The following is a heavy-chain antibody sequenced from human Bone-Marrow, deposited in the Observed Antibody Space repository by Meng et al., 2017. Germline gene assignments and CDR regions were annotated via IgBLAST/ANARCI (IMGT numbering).Heavy chain of an antibody. CDR2: IIPIFGTA. J-gene: IGHJ5*02. CDR1: GGTFSSYA. D-gene: IGHD1-26*01. V-gene: IGHV1-69*06. CDR3: ARVVGYSGSYELDP. Sequence: GHVVQSGAGVKKPGSSVKVSCKASGGTFSSYAISWVRQAPGQGLEWMGGIIPIFGTANYAQKFQGRVTITADKSTSTAYMELSSLRSEDTAVYYCARVVGYSGSYELDPWGQGTLVTVSS.